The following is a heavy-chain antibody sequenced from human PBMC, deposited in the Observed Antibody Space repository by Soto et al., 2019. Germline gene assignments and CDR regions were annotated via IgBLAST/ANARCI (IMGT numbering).Heavy chain of an antibody. CDR1: GGSIGSYY. CDR2: IYYSGNT. CDR3: ATFHNYFDY. J-gene: IGHJ4*02. V-gene: IGHV4-59*01. Sequence: SETLSLTCPVSGGSIGSYYWSWIRQPPGKGLEWIGYIYYSGNTKYNPSLKSRVTISVDTSKNQFSLKLRSVTAADTAVYYCATFHNYFDYWGQGALVTVSS.